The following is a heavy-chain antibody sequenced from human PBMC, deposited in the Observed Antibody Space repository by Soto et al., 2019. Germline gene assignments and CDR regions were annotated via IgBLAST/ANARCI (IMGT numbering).Heavy chain of an antibody. CDR1: GYSFTSYW. CDR3: ARHQSRSWYPDYYSYYGMDV. J-gene: IGHJ6*02. CDR2: IYPGDSDP. Sequence: GESLKVSCTGSGYSFTSYWIGCVRQMPGKVLEWMGIIYPGDSDPRYSPSFQGQVTISADKSTGTAYLQWNSLKASDTAMYYCARHQSRSWYPDYYSYYGMDVWGQGPTVTVSS. D-gene: IGHD6-13*01. V-gene: IGHV5-51*01.